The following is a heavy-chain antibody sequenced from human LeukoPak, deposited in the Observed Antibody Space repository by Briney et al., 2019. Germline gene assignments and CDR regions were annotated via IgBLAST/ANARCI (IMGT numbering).Heavy chain of an antibody. Sequence: PGGSLRLSCAASGFTFSSYAMSWVRQPPGKGLEWIGEINHSGSTNYNPSLKSRVTISVDTSKNQFSLKLSSVTAADTAVYYCARGIHYYASGPDYWGQGTLVTVSS. CDR3: ARGIHYYASGPDY. D-gene: IGHD3-10*01. J-gene: IGHJ4*02. CDR1: GFTFSSYA. V-gene: IGHV4-34*01. CDR2: INHSGST.